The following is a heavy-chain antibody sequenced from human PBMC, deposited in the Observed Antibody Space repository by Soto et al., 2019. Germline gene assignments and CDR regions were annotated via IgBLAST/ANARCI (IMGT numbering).Heavy chain of an antibody. CDR1: GGSFSGYF. J-gene: IGHJ4*02. CDR2: IFHGGST. V-gene: IGHV4-34*12. D-gene: IGHD3-22*01. CDR3: ARPHYDSNIFYYFFDY. Sequence: QVQLQQWGAGLLKPSETLSLTCAVYGGSFSGYFWSWIRQPPGKGLEWIGEIFHGGSTNYSPSLKSRVTISVDTSKNQFSLELRAVTAADTAVYYCARPHYDSNIFYYFFDYWGQGTLDTVSS.